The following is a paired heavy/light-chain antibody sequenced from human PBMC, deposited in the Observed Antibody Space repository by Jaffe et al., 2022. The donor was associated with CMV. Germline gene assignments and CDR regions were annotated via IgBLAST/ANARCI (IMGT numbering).Light chain of an antibody. CDR3: QAWDSGTVI. J-gene: IGLJ2*01. Sequence: SYELTQPPSVSVSPGQTASIACSGHKLGDKYGCWYQQKPGQSPMLVIYQDSKRPSGIPERFSGSNSGNTATLTISGTQAMDEADYYCQAWDSGTVIFGGGTKLTVL. V-gene: IGLV3-1*01. CDR2: QDS. CDR1: KLGDKY.
Heavy chain of an antibody. CDR1: GFTFSSSA. CDR2: ISDDSDNT. D-gene: IGHD1-26*01. CDR3: AKVGRKSGGSYGSGALDV. Sequence: EVQLSESGGDLVQAGGSLRLSCAASGFTFSSSAMTWVRQAPGEGLEWVSAISDDSDNTKYIDSVKGRFTISRDNSRNTLYLHMNSLRAEDTAVYYCAKVGRKSGGSYGSGALDVWGQGTMVTVSS. V-gene: IGHV3-23*01. J-gene: IGHJ3*01.